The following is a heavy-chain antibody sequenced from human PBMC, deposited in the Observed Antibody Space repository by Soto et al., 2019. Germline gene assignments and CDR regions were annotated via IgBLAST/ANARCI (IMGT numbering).Heavy chain of an antibody. CDR2: ISGGSSVT. Sequence: GGSLRLSCTASGFTFSDYAMAWVCQAPGKGLEWVSTISGGSSVTYYGDSVKGRFTISRDNAKKTLFLQLNRLSAEDTATYYCAKVLSKNYYYPFDFWGQGTQVTVS. V-gene: IGHV3-23*01. CDR3: AKVLSKNYYYPFDF. J-gene: IGHJ4*02. D-gene: IGHD3-10*01. CDR1: GFTFSDYA.